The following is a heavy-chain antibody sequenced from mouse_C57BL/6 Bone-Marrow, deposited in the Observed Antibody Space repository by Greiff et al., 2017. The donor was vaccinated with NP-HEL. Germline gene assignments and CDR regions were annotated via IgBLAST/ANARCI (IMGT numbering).Heavy chain of an antibody. V-gene: IGHV5-9-1*02. D-gene: IGHD1-1*01. CDR1: GFTFSSYA. CDR2: ISSGGDYI. J-gene: IGHJ4*01. CDR3: TRDRDYYGSFYYAMDY. Sequence: VQGVESGEGLVKPGGSLKLSCAASGFTFSSYAMSWVRQTPEKRLEWVAYISSGGDYIYYADTVKGRFTISRDNARNTLYLQMSSLKSEDTAMYYCTRDRDYYGSFYYAMDYWGQGTSVTVSS.